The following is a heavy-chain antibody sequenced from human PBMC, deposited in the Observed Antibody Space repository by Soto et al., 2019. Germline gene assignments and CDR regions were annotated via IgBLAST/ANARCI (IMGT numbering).Heavy chain of an antibody. CDR3: GRGRSGQIVVFY. V-gene: IGHV1-2*02. D-gene: IGHD1-26*01. J-gene: IGHJ4*02. Sequence: ASVKVSCKASGYTFTGHYTHWVRQAPEQGPEWMGEIGPESGATRYAQRFQGRVTMTRDMSITTVYMELNNLSPDDTAVYYCGRGRSGQIVVFYWGQGTPVTVSS. CDR1: GYTFTGHY. CDR2: IGPESGAT.